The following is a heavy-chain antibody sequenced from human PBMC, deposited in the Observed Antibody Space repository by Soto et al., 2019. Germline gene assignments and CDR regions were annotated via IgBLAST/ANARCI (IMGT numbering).Heavy chain of an antibody. D-gene: IGHD2-21*01. J-gene: IGHJ4*02. Sequence: PGGSLRLSCAASGFTFTSYAMHWVRQAPGQRLEWMGWINAGNGNTKYSQKFQGRVTITRDTSASTAYMELSSLRSEDTAVYYCARSVVEVIDYWGQGTLVTVSS. CDR3: ARSVVEVIDY. V-gene: IGHV1-3*01. CDR1: GFTFTSYA. CDR2: INAGNGNT.